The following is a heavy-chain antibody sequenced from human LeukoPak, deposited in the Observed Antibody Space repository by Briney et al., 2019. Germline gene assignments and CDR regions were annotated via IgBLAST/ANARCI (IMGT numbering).Heavy chain of an antibody. V-gene: IGHV3-11*01. CDR1: GFTFSDYY. CDR2: ISSSGSIT. J-gene: IGHJ4*02. Sequence: GGSLRLSCAASGFTFSDYYMSWIRQAPGKGLEWVSYISSSGSITDYADSVKGRFTISRDNAKNSLYLQMNSLRAEDTAVYYCARDRKNSYGHEFDDWGQGTLVTVSS. CDR3: ARDRKNSYGHEFDD. D-gene: IGHD5-18*01.